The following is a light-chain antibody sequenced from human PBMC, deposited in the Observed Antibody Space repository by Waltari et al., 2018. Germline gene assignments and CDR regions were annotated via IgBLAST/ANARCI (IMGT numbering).Light chain of an antibody. V-gene: IGLV1-44*01. J-gene: IGLJ2*01. CDR1: SSNIESNP. CDR3: ASWDYSLKGVV. Sequence: QPVVTQPPSASGTPGQRVTISCSGSSSNIESNPVNRYQKLPGRAPKLLIYSNSHRPSGVPDRFSASTSGRSASLAISGLQSDDEGNYYCASWDYSLKGVVYGGGTKLTVL. CDR2: SNS.